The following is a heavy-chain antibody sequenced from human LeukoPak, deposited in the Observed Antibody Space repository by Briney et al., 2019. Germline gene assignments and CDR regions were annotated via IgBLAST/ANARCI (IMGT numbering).Heavy chain of an antibody. D-gene: IGHD6-13*01. CDR2: IYSCGST. CDR1: GGSISSGSYY. Sequence: SETLSLTCSVSGGSISSGSYYWSWIRQPAGKGLEWIGRIYSCGSTNYNPSLKSRVTISVDMSKNQFSLELSSVTAADTAVYYCARAGLGIATKIDPWGQGTLVTVSS. J-gene: IGHJ5*02. V-gene: IGHV4-61*02. CDR3: ARAGLGIATKIDP.